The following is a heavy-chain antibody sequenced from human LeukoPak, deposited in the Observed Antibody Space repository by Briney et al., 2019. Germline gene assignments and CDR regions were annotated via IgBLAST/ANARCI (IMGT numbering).Heavy chain of an antibody. CDR3: ARDRSTDAISEY. V-gene: IGHV3-23*01. Sequence: PGGSLRLSCSASGFNFNTYTLTWVRQAPGKRPEWLSAITGGHGATYYADSVTGRFTISRDYSMNTVYLHMSALRAEDTAVYYCARDRSTDAISEYWDQGTLVAVSS. D-gene: IGHD1-1*01. CDR2: ITGGHGAT. J-gene: IGHJ4*02. CDR1: GFNFNTYT.